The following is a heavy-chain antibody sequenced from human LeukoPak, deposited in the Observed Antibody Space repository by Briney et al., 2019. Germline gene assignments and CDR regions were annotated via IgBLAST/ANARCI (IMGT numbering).Heavy chain of an antibody. CDR3: ARVGYLSSRHHNPFDY. J-gene: IGHJ4*02. V-gene: IGHV4-59*01. CDR1: GGSISSYY. D-gene: IGHD5-12*01. CDR2: IYYSGST. Sequence: SETLSLTCTVSGGSISSYYWSWIRQPPGKGLEWIGYIYYSGSTNYNPSLKSRVTISVDTSKNQFSLKLSSVTAADTAVCYCARVGYLSSRHHNPFDYWGQGTLVTVSS.